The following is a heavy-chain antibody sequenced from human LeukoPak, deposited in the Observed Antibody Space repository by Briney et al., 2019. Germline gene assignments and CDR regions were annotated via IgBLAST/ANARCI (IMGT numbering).Heavy chain of an antibody. J-gene: IGHJ4*02. CDR1: GYTLTELS. D-gene: IGHD3-22*01. V-gene: IGHV1-24*01. Sequence: ASVKVSCKVSGYTLTELSMHWVRQAPGKGLEWMGGFDPEDGETIYAQKFQGRVTMTEDTSTDTAYMELSNLRSEDTAVYYCATVRHYYDSSGYLPPAYYFDYWGQGTLVTVSS. CDR3: ATVRHYYDSSGYLPPAYYFDY. CDR2: FDPEDGET.